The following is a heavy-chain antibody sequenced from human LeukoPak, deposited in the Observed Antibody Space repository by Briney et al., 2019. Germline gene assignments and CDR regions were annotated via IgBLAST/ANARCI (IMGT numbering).Heavy chain of an antibody. V-gene: IGHV3-48*01. Sequence: GGSLRLSCAASGCTFSSYSKNWVRQAPGKGLEWVSYVSSSSSTIYYADSVKGRFTISRDNAKNSLYLQMNSLRAEDTAVYYCARVNDFWSGYYFDYWGQGTLVTVSS. D-gene: IGHD3-3*01. CDR1: GCTFSSYS. CDR3: ARVNDFWSGYYFDY. J-gene: IGHJ4*02. CDR2: VSSSSSTI.